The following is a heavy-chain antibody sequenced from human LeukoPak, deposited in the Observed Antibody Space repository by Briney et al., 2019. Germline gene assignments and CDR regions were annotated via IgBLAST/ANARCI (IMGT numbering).Heavy chain of an antibody. D-gene: IGHD4-17*01. V-gene: IGHV4-34*01. CDR2: INHSGST. Sequence: SETLSLTCAAYGASFSCYYWSWLRQPPGKGLEWVGEINHSGSTNYNPSLKSRVTISVDTSKNQFSLKLSSVTAADTAVYYCAGGGPDYGDGYYGMDVWGQGTTVTGSS. CDR3: AGGGPDYGDGYYGMDV. CDR1: GASFSCYY. J-gene: IGHJ6*02.